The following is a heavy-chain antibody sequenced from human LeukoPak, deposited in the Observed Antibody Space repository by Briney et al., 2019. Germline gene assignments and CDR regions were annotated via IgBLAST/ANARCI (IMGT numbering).Heavy chain of an antibody. CDR1: GFTFSSYE. J-gene: IGHJ4*02. CDR2: ISSSGSTI. V-gene: IGHV3-48*03. D-gene: IGHD2-2*01. CDR3: ARRYCSSTDCLFDY. Sequence: GGPLRLSCAASGFTFSSYEMSWVRQAPGKGLEWVSYISSSGSTIYYADSVRGRFTISKDNAKNSLYLQMNSLRAEDTAVYYCARRYCSSTDCLFDYWGQGTLVTVSS.